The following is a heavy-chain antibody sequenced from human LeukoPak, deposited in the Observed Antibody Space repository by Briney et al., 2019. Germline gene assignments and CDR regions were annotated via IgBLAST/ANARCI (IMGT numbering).Heavy chain of an antibody. V-gene: IGHV4-34*01. CDR2: INHSGST. J-gene: IGHJ3*02. CDR1: GGSFSGYY. Sequence: SETLSLTCAVYGGSFSGYYWSWIRQPPGKGLEWIGEINHSGSTNYNPSLKSRVTISVDTSKNQFSLKLSSVTAADTAVYYCARGELDYGDSCAVDIWGQGTMVTVSS. D-gene: IGHD4-17*01. CDR3: ARGELDYGDSCAVDI.